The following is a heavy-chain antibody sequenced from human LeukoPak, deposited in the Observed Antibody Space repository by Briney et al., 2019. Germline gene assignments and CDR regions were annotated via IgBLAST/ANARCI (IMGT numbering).Heavy chain of an antibody. CDR2: IYSGGST. D-gene: IGHD3-22*01. J-gene: IGHJ4*02. CDR1: GFTVSSNY. Sequence: GGSLRLSCAASGFTVSSNYMSWVRQAPGKGLEWVSVIYSGGSTYYADSVKGRFTISRDNSKNTLYLQMNSLRAEDTAVYYCVRGGRDSSGYYYQYYFDYWGQGTLVTVSS. CDR3: VRGGRDSSGYYYQYYFDY. V-gene: IGHV3-66*02.